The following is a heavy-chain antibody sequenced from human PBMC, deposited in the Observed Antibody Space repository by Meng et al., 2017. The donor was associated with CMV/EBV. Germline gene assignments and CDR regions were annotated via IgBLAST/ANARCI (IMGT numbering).Heavy chain of an antibody. CDR3: ARLRYNWNYGADY. CDR2: IYHRGST. J-gene: IGHJ4*02. D-gene: IGHD1-7*01. V-gene: IGHV4-38-2*02. Sequence: SETLSLTCTVSGYSISSGYYWGWIRQPPGMGLEWIGSIYHRGSTYYNPSLKSRVTISVDTSKNQFSLKLSSVTAADTAVYYCARLRYNWNYGADYWGQGTLVTVSS. CDR1: GYSISSGYY.